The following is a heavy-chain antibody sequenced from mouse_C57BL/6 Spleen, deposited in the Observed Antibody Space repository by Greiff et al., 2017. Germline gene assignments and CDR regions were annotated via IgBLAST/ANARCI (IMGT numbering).Heavy chain of an antibody. CDR2: ISSGGSYT. V-gene: IGHV5-6*01. CDR1: GFTFSSYG. CDR3: ARRGDYFDY. J-gene: IGHJ2*01. Sequence: DVQLVESGGDLVKPGGSLKLSCAASGFTFSSYGMSWVRQTPDKRLEWVATISSGGSYTYYPDSVKGRFTISRDNAKNTLYLQMSSLESEDTAMYYCARRGDYFDYWGQGTTLTVSS.